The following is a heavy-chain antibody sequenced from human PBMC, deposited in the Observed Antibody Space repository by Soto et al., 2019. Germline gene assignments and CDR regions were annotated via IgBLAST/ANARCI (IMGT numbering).Heavy chain of an antibody. CDR3: ARDGLMTLSNYAFDH. Sequence: QVQLQESGPGLLKPSETLSLTCSVSGASVSNKTYYWGWIRQPPGKRLEWIGYVYYSGTTNYNPSLRGRLTISVDTSKNQFSLKLSSVTTADTAVYYCARDGLMTLSNYAFDHWGQGTLVTVSS. CDR1: GASVSNKTYY. D-gene: IGHD1-7*01. CDR2: VYYSGTT. V-gene: IGHV4-61*01. J-gene: IGHJ4*02.